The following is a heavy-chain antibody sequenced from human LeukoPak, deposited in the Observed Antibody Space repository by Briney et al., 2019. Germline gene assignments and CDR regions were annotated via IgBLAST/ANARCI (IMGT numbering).Heavy chain of an antibody. V-gene: IGHV3-48*02. J-gene: IGHJ3*02. Sequence: PGGSLRLSCAASGFTFSNHNMNWVRQAPGKGLEWASYISISSSIIYYADSVKGRFTISRDNAKNSLYLQMNSLRDEDTAVYYCARESGAPPLRGLDIWGQGTMVTVSS. CDR1: GFTFSNHN. D-gene: IGHD4-17*01. CDR3: ARESGAPPLRGLDI. CDR2: ISISSSII.